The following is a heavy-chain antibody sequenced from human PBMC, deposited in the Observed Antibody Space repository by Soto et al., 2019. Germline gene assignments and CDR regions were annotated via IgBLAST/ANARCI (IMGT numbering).Heavy chain of an antibody. CDR3: ARGTGTSWFDP. D-gene: IGHD1-7*01. Sequence: GASVKVSCKASGYTFTSYGISWVRQAPGQGLEWMGWISSNSGNTKYAQNFQGRVTLTTDTSMSTVYMDLSRLISDDTAVYYCARGTGTSWFDPWGQGTLVTVSS. V-gene: IGHV1-18*01. CDR2: ISSNSGNT. J-gene: IGHJ5*02. CDR1: GYTFTSYG.